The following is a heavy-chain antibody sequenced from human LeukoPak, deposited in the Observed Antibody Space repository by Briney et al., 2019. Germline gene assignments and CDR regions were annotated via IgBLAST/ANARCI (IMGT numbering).Heavy chain of an antibody. CDR3: ARSMGAYSDDFDY. CDR1: GGSLSSYY. J-gene: IGHJ4*02. Sequence: PSETLSLTCTVSGGSLSSYYWSWIRQPPGKGLEWIGYIYYSGSTNYNPSLKSRVTISVDTSKNQFSLKLSSVTAADTAVYYCARSMGAYSDDFDYWGQGTLVTVSS. V-gene: IGHV4-59*01. CDR2: IYYSGST. D-gene: IGHD1-26*01.